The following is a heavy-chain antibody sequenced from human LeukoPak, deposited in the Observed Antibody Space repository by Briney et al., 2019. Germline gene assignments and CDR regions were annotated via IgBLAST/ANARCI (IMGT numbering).Heavy chain of an antibody. J-gene: IGHJ4*02. Sequence: PGGSLRLSCAASGFTFSSYGMHWVRQAPGKGLEWVAFIRYDGSNKYYADSVKGRFTISRDNSKNTLYLQMNSLRAEDTAVYYCANSYNRVGAAFHYWGQGTLVTVSS. V-gene: IGHV3-30*02. CDR3: ANSYNRVGAAFHY. D-gene: IGHD1-26*01. CDR2: IRYDGSNK. CDR1: GFTFSSYG.